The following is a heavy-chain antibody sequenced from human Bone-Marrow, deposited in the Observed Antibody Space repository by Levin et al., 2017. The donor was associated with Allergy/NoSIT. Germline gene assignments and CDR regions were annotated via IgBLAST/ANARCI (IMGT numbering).Heavy chain of an antibody. J-gene: IGHJ4*02. V-gene: IGHV3-23*01. Sequence: GGSLRLSCAASGFTFTSYAMSWVRQAPGKGLEWVSGISGSGGSTSYADSVRGRFTISRDNSKNTLYLQMHSLRAEDTAVYYCASFDSRTSDYFDYWGQGTLVTVSS. CDR1: GFTFTSYA. CDR2: ISGSGGST. CDR3: ASFDSRTSDYFDY. D-gene: IGHD3-22*01.